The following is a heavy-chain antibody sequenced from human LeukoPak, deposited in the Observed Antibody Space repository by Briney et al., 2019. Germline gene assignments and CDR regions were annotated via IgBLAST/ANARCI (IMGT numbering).Heavy chain of an antibody. D-gene: IGHD3-10*01. CDR2: ISGSGGST. CDR1: GFTFSSYA. Sequence: GGSLRLSCAASGFTFSSYAMSWVRQAPGKGLEWVSAISGSGGSTYYADSVKGRFTISRDISKNTLYLQMNSLRAEDTAVYYCAKDLGTMVRGVITPYYFDYWGQGTLVTVSS. CDR3: AKDLGTMVRGVITPYYFDY. J-gene: IGHJ4*02. V-gene: IGHV3-23*01.